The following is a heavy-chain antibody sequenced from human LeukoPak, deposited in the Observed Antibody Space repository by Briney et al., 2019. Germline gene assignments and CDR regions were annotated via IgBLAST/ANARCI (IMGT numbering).Heavy chain of an antibody. J-gene: IGHJ4*02. CDR1: GGTFSSYA. CDR2: IIPIFGTA. D-gene: IGHD6-13*01. CDR3: AREISSWYYFDY. Sequence: GSSVKVSCKASGGTFSSYAISWVRQAPGQGLEWMGGIIPIFGTANYAQKFQGRVTITADESTSTAYMELSSLRSEDTAVYYCAREISSWYYFDYWGQGTLVTVSS. V-gene: IGHV1-69*01.